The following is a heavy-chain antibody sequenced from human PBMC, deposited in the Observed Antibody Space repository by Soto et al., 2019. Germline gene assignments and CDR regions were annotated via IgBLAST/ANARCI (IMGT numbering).Heavy chain of an antibody. D-gene: IGHD6-19*01. V-gene: IGHV3-30*18. J-gene: IGHJ6*02. CDR2: ISYDGSNK. CDR3: AKDITVAGSRWGYYYYYGLDV. Sequence: QVQLVESGGGVVQPGRSLRLSCAASGFTFSSYGMHWVRQAPGKGLEWVAVISYDGSNKYYADSVKGRLTISRDNSQNTLYLQMNSLRAEDTAVYYCAKDITVAGSRWGYYYYYGLDVWGQGTTVTVSS. CDR1: GFTFSSYG.